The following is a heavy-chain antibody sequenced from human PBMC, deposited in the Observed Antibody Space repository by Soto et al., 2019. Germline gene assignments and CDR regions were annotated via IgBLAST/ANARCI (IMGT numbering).Heavy chain of an antibody. CDR1: GFDFGSYA. V-gene: IGHV3-23*01. CDR2: ISGSGDST. CDR3: ALGYSYAPFDP. D-gene: IGHD5-18*01. Sequence: GGSLRLSCVASGFDFGSYAMSWVRQAPGKGLEWVSGISGSGDSTYYADSVKGRFTISRDNSKNTLYLQMNSLRADDTAIYYCALGYSYAPFDPWGQGTLVTVSS. J-gene: IGHJ5*02.